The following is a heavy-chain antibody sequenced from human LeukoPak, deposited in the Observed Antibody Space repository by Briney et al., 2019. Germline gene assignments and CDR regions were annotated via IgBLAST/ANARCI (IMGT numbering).Heavy chain of an antibody. D-gene: IGHD3-10*01. CDR1: GGSISDYY. Sequence: SETLSLTCTVSGGSISDYYWSWIRQPPGKGLEWIGYIYTRGSTDYNPSLKRRVIISADTSKNQFSLKMTSVTAADTAVYYCAALGVITTVSDHWGQGTLVTASS. J-gene: IGHJ4*02. CDR3: AALGVITTVSDH. CDR2: IYTRGST. V-gene: IGHV4-4*09.